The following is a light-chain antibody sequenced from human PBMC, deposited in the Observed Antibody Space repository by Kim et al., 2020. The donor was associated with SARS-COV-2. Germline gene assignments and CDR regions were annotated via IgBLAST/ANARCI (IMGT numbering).Light chain of an antibody. CDR3: QKYSSLTRT. Sequence: EIALTQSLGTLSLSPGERATLPCRASQSVISSYLAWYQHKPGQAPRILLYHTSSRATGIPDRFSGSGSGTDFTLTTTRLEPEDFAMYYCQKYSSLTRTFGGGTKVDIK. J-gene: IGKJ4*01. CDR1: QSVISSY. V-gene: IGKV3-20*01. CDR2: HTS.